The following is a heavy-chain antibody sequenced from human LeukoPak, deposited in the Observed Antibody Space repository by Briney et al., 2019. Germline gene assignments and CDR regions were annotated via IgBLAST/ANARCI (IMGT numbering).Heavy chain of an antibody. CDR3: ARDDSSGYPAY. CDR2: IYYSGST. Sequence: PSETLSLTCTVSGGSISSYYSSWIRQPPGKGLEWIGYIYYSGSTNYNPSLKSRVTISVDTSKNQFSLKLSSVTAADTAVYYCARDDSSGYPAYWGQGTLVTVSS. J-gene: IGHJ4*02. V-gene: IGHV4-59*01. D-gene: IGHD3-22*01. CDR1: GGSISSYY.